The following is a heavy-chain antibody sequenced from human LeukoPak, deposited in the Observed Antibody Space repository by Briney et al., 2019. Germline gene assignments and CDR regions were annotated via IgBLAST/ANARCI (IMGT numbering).Heavy chain of an antibody. CDR3: ARLNELTMVRGVLYYFDY. V-gene: IGHV1-18*01. D-gene: IGHD3-10*01. Sequence: ASVKVSCKASGYTFTSYGISWVRQAPGQGLEWMGWISAYNGNTNYAQKLQGRVTMTRDTSISTAYMELSRLRSDDTAAYYCARLNELTMVRGVLYYFDYWGQGTLVTVSS. CDR2: ISAYNGNT. J-gene: IGHJ4*02. CDR1: GYTFTSYG.